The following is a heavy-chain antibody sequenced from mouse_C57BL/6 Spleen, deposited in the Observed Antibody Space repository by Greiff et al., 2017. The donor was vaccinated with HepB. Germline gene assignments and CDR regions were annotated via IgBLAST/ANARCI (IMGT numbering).Heavy chain of an antibody. CDR2: FHPYNDDT. V-gene: IGHV1-47*01. D-gene: IGHD1-1*01. Sequence: VQLQESGAELVKPGASVKMSCKASGYTFTTYPIEWMKQNHGKSLEWIGNFHPYNDDTKYNEKFKGKATLTVEKSSSTVYLELSRLTSDDSAVYYCARRRDYYYGSREDWYFDVWGTGTTVTVSS. J-gene: IGHJ1*03. CDR3: ARRRDYYYGSREDWYFDV. CDR1: GYTFTTYP.